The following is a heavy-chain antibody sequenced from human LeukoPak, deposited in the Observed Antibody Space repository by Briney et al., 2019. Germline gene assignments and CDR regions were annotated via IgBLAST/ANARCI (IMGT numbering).Heavy chain of an antibody. D-gene: IGHD2-15*01. CDR2: IYPGDSDT. CDR1: GYSFTSYW. V-gene: IGHV5-51*01. CDR3: ARLRRTPGGYYYGMDV. Sequence: GESLKISCKGSGYSFTSYWIGCVRQMPGKGLEWMGIIYPGDSDTRYSPSFQGQVTISADKSISTAYLQWSSLKTSATAMYYCARLRRTPGGYYYGMDVWGQGTTVTVSS. J-gene: IGHJ6*02.